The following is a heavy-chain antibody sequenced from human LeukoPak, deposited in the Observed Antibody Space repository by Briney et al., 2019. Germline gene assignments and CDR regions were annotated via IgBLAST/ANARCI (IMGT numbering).Heavy chain of an antibody. Sequence: SETLSLTCTVSGGSITSSYWSWIGQSPGKGLEWIGYIHYTGSTNYNPSLKGRVTMLIDTSKNQFSLKLSSVTAADTAVYYCARGRYSAGDNWFDPWGQGTLVTVSS. J-gene: IGHJ5*02. CDR1: GGSITSSY. D-gene: IGHD3-9*01. CDR3: ARGRYSAGDNWFDP. V-gene: IGHV4-59*01. CDR2: IHYTGST.